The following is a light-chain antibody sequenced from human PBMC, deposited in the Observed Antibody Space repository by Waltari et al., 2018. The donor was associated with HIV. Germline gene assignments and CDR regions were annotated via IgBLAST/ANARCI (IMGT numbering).Light chain of an antibody. J-gene: IGLJ1*01. CDR1: SSDIGYFDY. CDR3: CSYAGSYTYV. CDR2: EVN. Sequence: QSALTQPASVSGSPGQWITISCTGTSSDIGYFDYVSWYQQYPGKTPKVIIYEVNQRPSGVPDRFTGSKSGITASLTISGLQGDDEADYYCCSYAGSYTYVFGTGTKVNVL. V-gene: IGLV2-11*01.